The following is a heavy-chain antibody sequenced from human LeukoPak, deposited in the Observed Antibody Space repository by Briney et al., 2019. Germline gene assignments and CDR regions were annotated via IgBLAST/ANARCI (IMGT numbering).Heavy chain of an antibody. Sequence: PSETLSLTCGVSGGSITRTNWWSWVRQPPGQGLEWIGEVSLTGLTNYNPSLSSRVIMALDTSKSHLSLNQTSVTAADTAVYYCTRENGAFSPFGYWGQGTLVTVPS. D-gene: IGHD2-8*01. CDR3: TRENGAFSPFGY. J-gene: IGHJ4*02. V-gene: IGHV4-4*02. CDR2: VSLTGLT. CDR1: GGSITRTNW.